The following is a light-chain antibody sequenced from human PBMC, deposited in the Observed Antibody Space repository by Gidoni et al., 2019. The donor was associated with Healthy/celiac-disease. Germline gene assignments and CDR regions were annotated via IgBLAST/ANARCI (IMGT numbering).Light chain of an antibody. CDR2: DAS. CDR1: QDISNY. CDR3: QQYDNLPYP. J-gene: IGKJ2*01. V-gene: IGKV1-33*01. Sequence: DIQMTQSPSSLSASVGDRVTITCQASQDISNYLNWYQQKPGTAPKLLIYDASNLETGVPSRFSGSGSGTDFTFTISSLQPEDIATYYCQQYDNLPYPFGQXTKLEIK.